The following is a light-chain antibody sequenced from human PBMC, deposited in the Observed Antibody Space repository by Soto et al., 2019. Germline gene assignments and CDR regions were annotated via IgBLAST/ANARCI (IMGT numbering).Light chain of an antibody. Sequence: EIVMTQSPVTLSVSPGERATLSCRASQSVSSSLAWYQQKPGQSPRLLIYGASTRATGVPARFRGSGSGTEFTLTISSLQSEDFAVYYCQQCYDWPLTFGGGTKVEIE. V-gene: IGKV3-15*01. CDR2: GAS. CDR1: QSVSSS. CDR3: QQCYDWPLT. J-gene: IGKJ4*01.